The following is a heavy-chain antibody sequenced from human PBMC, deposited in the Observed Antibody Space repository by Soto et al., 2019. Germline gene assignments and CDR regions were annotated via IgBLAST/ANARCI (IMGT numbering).Heavy chain of an antibody. CDR2: ISYDGSNK. J-gene: IGHJ4*02. V-gene: IGHV3-30*18. CDR3: AKAGNSSSSPYFDY. CDR1: GFTFSSYG. Sequence: GGSLRLSCAASGFTFSSYGMHWFRQAPGKGLEWVAVISYDGSNKYYADSVKGRFTISRDNSKNTLYLQMNSLRAEDTAVYYCAKAGNSSSSPYFDYWGQGTLVTVSS. D-gene: IGHD6-6*01.